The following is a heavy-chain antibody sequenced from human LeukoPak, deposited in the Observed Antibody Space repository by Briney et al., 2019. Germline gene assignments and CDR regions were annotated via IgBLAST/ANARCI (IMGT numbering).Heavy chain of an antibody. V-gene: IGHV4-38-2*01. J-gene: IGHJ3*02. D-gene: IGHD3-3*01. CDR1: GYSISSGYY. CDR3: ARASYYDFRKAFDI. Sequence: PSETLSLTCAVSGYSISSGYYWGWIRQPPGKGLEWIGSIYHSGSTYYNPSLKSRVTISVDTSKNQFSLKLRSVTAADTAVYYCARASYYDFRKAFDIWGQGTIVTVSS. CDR2: IYHSGST.